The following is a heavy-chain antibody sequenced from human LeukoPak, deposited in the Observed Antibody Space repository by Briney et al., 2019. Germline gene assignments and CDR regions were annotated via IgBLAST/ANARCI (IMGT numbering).Heavy chain of an antibody. J-gene: IGHJ5*02. CDR2: IYHDGST. CDR1: GVSVSSGSYF. V-gene: IGHV4-61*01. CDR3: ATFFDFWFGP. D-gene: IGHD5/OR15-5a*01. Sequence: SESLSLTCTVSGVSVSSGSYFWSWIRQPPGEGPQWIGYIYHDGSTNYSPSLRSRVSISVDTSKNQFSLKLSSVTTADTAVYFCATFFDFWFGPWGQGTQVTVSS.